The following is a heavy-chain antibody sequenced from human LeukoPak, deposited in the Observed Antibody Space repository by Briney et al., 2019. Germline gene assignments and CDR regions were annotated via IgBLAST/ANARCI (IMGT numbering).Heavy chain of an antibody. Sequence: GGSLRLSCEASGVTFISYGMHGGRQAPGKGLGWVAIISYDGDSRYYVDSVRGRFSISRDNSKNTVDLQMDSMSAEDTAVYYCARDVNAAKNGLHYGADCWGQGSLVTVSS. CDR3: ARDVNAAKNGLHYGADC. CDR2: ISYDGDSR. V-gene: IGHV3-33*01. J-gene: IGHJ4*02. CDR1: GVTFISYG. D-gene: IGHD3-16*01.